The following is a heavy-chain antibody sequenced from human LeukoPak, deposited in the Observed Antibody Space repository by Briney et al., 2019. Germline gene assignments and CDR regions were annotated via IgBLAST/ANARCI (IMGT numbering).Heavy chain of an antibody. CDR1: GFTFSNSA. V-gene: IGHV1-58*02. CDR3: AADLYCSSGSCSVH. D-gene: IGHD2-15*01. CDR2: IVVGSGNT. J-gene: IGHJ4*02. Sequence: SVKVSCKASGFTFSNSAMQWVRQARGQRLEWIGWIVVGSGNTSYAQKFQQRLTITRDMSTSTAYMELSSLRSEDTAVYFCAADLYCSSGSCSVHWGQGTLVTVSS.